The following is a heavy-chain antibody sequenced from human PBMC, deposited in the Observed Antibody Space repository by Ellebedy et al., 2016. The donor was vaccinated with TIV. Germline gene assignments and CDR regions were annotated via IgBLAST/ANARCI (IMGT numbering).Heavy chain of an antibody. Sequence: SETLSLXCTVSGGSISSGGYYWSWIRQHPGKGLEWIGYIYYSGSTYYNPSLKSRVTISVDTSKNQFSLKLSSVTAADTAVYYCARGTEGWELLWGQGTLVTVSS. CDR3: ARGTEGWELL. CDR1: GGSISSGGYY. J-gene: IGHJ4*02. CDR2: IYYSGST. D-gene: IGHD1-26*01. V-gene: IGHV4-31*03.